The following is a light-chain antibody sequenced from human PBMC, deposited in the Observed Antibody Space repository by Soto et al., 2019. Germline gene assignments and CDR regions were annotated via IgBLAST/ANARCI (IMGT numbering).Light chain of an antibody. CDR3: VAWDDSLNAWV. CDR2: SNN. V-gene: IGLV1-44*01. CDR1: SSNIGSNT. Sequence: QSVLTQPPSASGTPGQRVTISCSGSSSNIGSNTVNWYQQLPGTAPKLLIYSNNQRPSGVPDRFSGSKSGTSASLAISGLQSEVEADYYCVAWDDSLNAWVFGGGTKLTVL. J-gene: IGLJ3*02.